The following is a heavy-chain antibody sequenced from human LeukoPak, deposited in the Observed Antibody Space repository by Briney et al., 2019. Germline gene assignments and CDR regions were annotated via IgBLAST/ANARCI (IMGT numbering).Heavy chain of an antibody. CDR1: GGSISSSSYY. V-gene: IGHV4-61*05. CDR3: ARGLGPFDY. Sequence: SETLSLTCTVSGGSISSSSYYWGWIRQPPGKGLEWIGYIYYSGSTNYNPSLKSRVTISVDTSKNQFSLKLSSVTAADTAVYYCARGLGPFDYWGQGTLVTVSS. J-gene: IGHJ4*02. CDR2: IYYSGST.